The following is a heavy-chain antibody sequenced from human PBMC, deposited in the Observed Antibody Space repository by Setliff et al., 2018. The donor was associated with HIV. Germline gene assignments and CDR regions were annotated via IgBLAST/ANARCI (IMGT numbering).Heavy chain of an antibody. CDR1: GYSFTTYW. Sequence: GESLKISCKASGYSFTTYWLAWVRQMPGKGLEWMGIIYPDDSATAYGPSFQGQVTISVDKSITTVHLQWSDLKASDTATYYCARMGEGWDGYNYGHFDFWGQGTLGTVSS. CDR2: IYPDDSAT. CDR3: ARMGEGWDGYNYGHFDF. D-gene: IGHD5-12*01. V-gene: IGHV5-51*01. J-gene: IGHJ4*02.